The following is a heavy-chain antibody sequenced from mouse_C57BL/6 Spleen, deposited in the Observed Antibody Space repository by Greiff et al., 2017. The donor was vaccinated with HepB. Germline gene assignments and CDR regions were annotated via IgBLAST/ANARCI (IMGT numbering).Heavy chain of an antibody. CDR1: GFSLTSYG. CDR2: IWSGGST. V-gene: IGHV2-2*01. D-gene: IGHD1-1*01. CDR3: AREGYYYGSSPFDY. Sequence: VQVVESGPGLVQPSQSLSITCTVSGFSLTSYGVHWVRQSPGKGLEWLGVIWSGGSTDYNAAFISRLSISKDNSKSQVFFKMNSLQADDTAIYYCAREGYYYGSSPFDYWGQGTTLTVSS. J-gene: IGHJ2*01.